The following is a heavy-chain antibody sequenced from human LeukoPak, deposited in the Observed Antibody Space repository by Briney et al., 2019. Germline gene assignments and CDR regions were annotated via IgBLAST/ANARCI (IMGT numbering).Heavy chain of an antibody. CDR3: ARTYPSSYDGGYFDY. CDR2: MNPNSGNT. CDR1: GYTFTSYD. V-gene: IGHV1-8*01. Sequence: ASVKVSCKASGYTFTSYDINWVRQATGQGLEWMGWMNPNSGNTGYAQKFQGRVTITADESTSTAYMELSSLRSEDTAMYYCARTYPSSYDGGYFDYWGQGTLVTVSS. D-gene: IGHD3-3*01. J-gene: IGHJ4*02.